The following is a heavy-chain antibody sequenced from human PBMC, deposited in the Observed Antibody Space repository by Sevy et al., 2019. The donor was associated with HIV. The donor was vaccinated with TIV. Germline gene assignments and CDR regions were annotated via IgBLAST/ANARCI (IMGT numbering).Heavy chain of an antibody. J-gene: IGHJ6*02. D-gene: IGHD3-9*01. Sequence: GGSLRLSWAASGFTFTHAWMNWVRQAPGKGLEWVGRIQSKIAGGTTDFTAPVKSRFTISRDHSKNTRFLQMSSLKTEDAAVYYSTKSSDVPRVWRVFDPRYYFFYYGMDVWGQGTTVTVSS. V-gene: IGHV3-15*01. CDR1: GFTFTHAW. CDR3: TKSSDVPRVWRVFDPRYYFFYYGMDV. CDR2: IQSKIAGGTT.